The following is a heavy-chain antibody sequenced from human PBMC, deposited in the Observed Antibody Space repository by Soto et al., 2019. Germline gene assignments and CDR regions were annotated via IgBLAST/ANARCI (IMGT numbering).Heavy chain of an antibody. D-gene: IGHD5-12*01. J-gene: IGHJ6*02. V-gene: IGHV4-61*01. CDR3: ATTLTDIVSTPSFLDYYGMDV. CDR1: GGSVSSGNQY. CDR2: IYNSGST. Sequence: SETLSLTCTVSGGSVSSGNQYWSWIRQPPGKGLEWIGYIYNSGSTDYNPSLKSRVSISVDTSKNQFSLNLSSVTAADTAVYYCATTLTDIVSTPSFLDYYGMDVWGQGTTVTVSS.